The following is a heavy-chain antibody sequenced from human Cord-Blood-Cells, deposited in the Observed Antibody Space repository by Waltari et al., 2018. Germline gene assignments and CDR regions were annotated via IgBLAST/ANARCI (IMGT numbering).Heavy chain of an antibody. Sequence: QVQLVQSGAEVKKPGASVKVSCKASGYTLPGYSIHWVRPAPGQGLEWMGRINPNSGGTNYAQKLQGRVTRTRDTSISTAYMELSRLRSDDTAVYYCARAPRGDDYGDYWGQGTLVTVSS. J-gene: IGHJ4*02. CDR2: INPNSGGT. D-gene: IGHD3-16*01. CDR3: ARAPRGDDYGDY. V-gene: IGHV1-2*06. CDR1: GYTLPGYS.